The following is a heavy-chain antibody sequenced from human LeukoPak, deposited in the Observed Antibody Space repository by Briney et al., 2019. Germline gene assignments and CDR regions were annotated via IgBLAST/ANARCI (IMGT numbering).Heavy chain of an antibody. CDR3: ATYGDFGEGHGRLRGY. J-gene: IGHJ4*02. V-gene: IGHV3-7*02. Sequence: GGSLRLSCAASGFTFSTYGMHWVRQAPGRGLEWVANIRQYGGEKNYVDSVKGRFTISRDNAKNSLYLQMNSLRAEDTAVYYCATYGDFGEGHGRLRGYWGQGTLVTVSS. D-gene: IGHD4-17*01. CDR1: GFTFSTYG. CDR2: IRQYGGEK.